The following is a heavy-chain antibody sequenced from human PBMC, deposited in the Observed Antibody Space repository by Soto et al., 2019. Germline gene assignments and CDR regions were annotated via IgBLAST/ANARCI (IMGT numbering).Heavy chain of an antibody. CDR2: IYYSGST. CDR1: GGSISSGGYY. CDR3: AREARYSDGWDYYYCYGMDV. D-gene: IGHD5-18*01. V-gene: IGHV4-31*03. J-gene: IGHJ6*02. Sequence: QVQLQESGPGLVKPSQTLSLTCTVSGGSISSGGYYWSWIRQHPGKGLEWIGYIYYSGSTYYNPSLKSRVTISVDTSKNQFSLKLSSVTDADTAVYYCAREARYSDGWDYYYCYGMDVWGQGTTVTVSS.